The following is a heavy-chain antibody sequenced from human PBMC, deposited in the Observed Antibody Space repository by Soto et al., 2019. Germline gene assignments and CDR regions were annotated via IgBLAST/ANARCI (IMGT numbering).Heavy chain of an antibody. Sequence: QLQLQESGPGLVKPSETLSLTCTVSGGSISSSSYYWGWIRQPPGKGLEWIGSIYYSGSTYYNPSLQGGVTLSAYTAKNQISLKLSSVTAADTAVYYCAGEGGDSHRWDPNWFDPWGQGTLVTVSS. CDR1: GGSISSSSYY. V-gene: IGHV4-39*01. J-gene: IGHJ5*02. CDR3: AGEGGDSHRWDPNWFDP. D-gene: IGHD6-13*01. CDR2: IYYSGST.